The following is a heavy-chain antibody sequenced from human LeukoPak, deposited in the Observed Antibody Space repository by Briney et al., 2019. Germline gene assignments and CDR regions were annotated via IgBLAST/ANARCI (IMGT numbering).Heavy chain of an antibody. CDR3: ASYNPYY. V-gene: IGHV3-30*02. J-gene: IGHJ4*02. D-gene: IGHD1-1*01. CDR1: GFTFSIYG. CDR2: IRYDGSNK. Sequence: PGGSLRLSCAASGFTFSIYGMHWVRQAPGKGLEWVAFIRYDGSNKYFADSVKGRFTISRDNSKNTVYLQMNSLRVEDTAVYYCASYNPYYWGQGTLVTVSS.